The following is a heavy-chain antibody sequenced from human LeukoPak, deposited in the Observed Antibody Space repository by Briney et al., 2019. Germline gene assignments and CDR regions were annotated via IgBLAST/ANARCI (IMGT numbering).Heavy chain of an antibody. V-gene: IGHV1-24*01. J-gene: IGHJ4*02. CDR1: GYTLTELS. CDR3: ATAPFSLRALGY. CDR2: FDPEDGET. Sequence: ASVKVSCKVSGYTLTELSMHWVRQAPGKGLEWMGGFDPEDGETIYAQKFQGRVTMTEDTSTDTAYMELSNLRSEDTAVYYCATAPFSLRALGYWGQGTLVTVSS.